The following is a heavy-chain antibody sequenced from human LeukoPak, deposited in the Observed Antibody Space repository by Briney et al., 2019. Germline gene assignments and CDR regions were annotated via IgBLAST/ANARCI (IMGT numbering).Heavy chain of an antibody. J-gene: IGHJ4*02. D-gene: IGHD6-19*01. CDR3: ARGASSGWYLFFDY. Sequence: SETLSLTCTVSGGSISSSSYYWGWIRQPPGKGLEWIGSIYYSGSTYYNPSLKSRVTISVDTSKNQFSLKLSSVTAADTAVYYCARGASSGWYLFFDYWGQGTLVTVSS. CDR2: IYYSGST. CDR1: GGSISSSSYY. V-gene: IGHV4-39*01.